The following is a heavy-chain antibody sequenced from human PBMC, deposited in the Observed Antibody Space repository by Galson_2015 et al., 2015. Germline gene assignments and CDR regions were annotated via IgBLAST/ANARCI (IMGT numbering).Heavy chain of an antibody. V-gene: IGHV3-23*01. Sequence: SLRLSCAASGFTFSSYAMSWVRQAPGKGLEWVSAISGSGGSTYYADSVKGRFTISRDNSKNTLYLQMNSLRAEDTAVYYCAKDGYSLPSIDYWGQGTLVTVSS. J-gene: IGHJ4*02. CDR3: AKDGYSLPSIDY. D-gene: IGHD4-23*01. CDR1: GFTFSSYA. CDR2: ISGSGGST.